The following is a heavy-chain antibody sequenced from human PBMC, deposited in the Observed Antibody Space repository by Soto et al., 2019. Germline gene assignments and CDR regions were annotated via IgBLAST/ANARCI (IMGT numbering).Heavy chain of an antibody. CDR3: ARDLGYCTNGVCYWFDP. CDR2: INAGNGNT. Sequence: ASVKVACKASGYTFTSYAMHWVRQAHRQRLEWMGWINAGNGNTKYSQKFQGRVTITRDTSASTAYMELSSLRSEDTAVYYCARDLGYCTNGVCYWFDPWGQGTLVTVSS. J-gene: IGHJ5*02. V-gene: IGHV1-3*01. CDR1: GYTFTSYA. D-gene: IGHD2-8*01.